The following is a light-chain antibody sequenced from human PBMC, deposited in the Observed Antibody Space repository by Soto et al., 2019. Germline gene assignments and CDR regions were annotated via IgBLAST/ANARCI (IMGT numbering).Light chain of an antibody. V-gene: IGKV1-8*01. CDR1: QGISSY. CDR2: AAS. Sequence: AIRMTQTPSSLSASTGDRVTITCRASQGISSYLAWYQQKPGKAPKLLIYAASTLQSGVPSRFSASGSGTHFTFTITSLQPEDIATYFCQQFDNLPLTFGGRTMVDVK. CDR3: QQFDNLPLT. J-gene: IGKJ4*01.